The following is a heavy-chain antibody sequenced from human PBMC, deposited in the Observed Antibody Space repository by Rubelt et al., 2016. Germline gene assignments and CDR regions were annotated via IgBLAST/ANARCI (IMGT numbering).Heavy chain of an antibody. Sequence: QLVESGGGLVQPGRSLRLSCTASGFAFNDYAMHWVRQAPGKGLEWVSGISWNSGSMAYAVSVKGRFTISRDNAKNSLYLQMNSLRAQDTAVYYCSRENYGFIRSLDYWCQGALITGSS. CDR2: ISWNSGSM. CDR3: SRENYGFIRSLDY. D-gene: IGHD1-7*01. CDR1: GFAFNDYA. J-gene: IGHJ4*02. V-gene: IGHV3-9*01.